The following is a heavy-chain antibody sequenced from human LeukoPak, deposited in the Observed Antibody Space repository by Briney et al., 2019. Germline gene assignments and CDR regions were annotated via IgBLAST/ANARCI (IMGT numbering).Heavy chain of an antibody. CDR3: AHMAAAGSSTTFDY. CDR2: IYSDGST. Sequence: GGSLRLSCAASGFSVSSNYMSWVRQAPGKGLEWVSVIYSDGSTYYADSVKGRFTISRDYSKNTLFLQVNSLRAEDTAVYYCAHMAAAGSSTTFDYWGQGTLVTVSS. J-gene: IGHJ4*02. CDR1: GFSVSSNY. D-gene: IGHD6-13*01. V-gene: IGHV3-66*01.